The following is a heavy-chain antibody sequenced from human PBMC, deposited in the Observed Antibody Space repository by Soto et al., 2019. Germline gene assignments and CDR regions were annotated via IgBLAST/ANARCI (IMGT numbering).Heavy chain of an antibody. D-gene: IGHD2-15*01. Sequence: QVQLVQSGAEVKKPGSSVKVSCKASGGTLSSYTFSWVRQAPGQGLEWTGRVIPHLGVTNNAKKLQGRFKIGVETSTSTAYRELNRLRYEDTAVYYCARDKGYCSDTSCPDFDYWGEGTLVTVSS. CDR1: GGTLSSYT. CDR2: VIPHLGVT. J-gene: IGHJ4*02. CDR3: ARDKGYCSDTSCPDFDY. V-gene: IGHV1-69*08.